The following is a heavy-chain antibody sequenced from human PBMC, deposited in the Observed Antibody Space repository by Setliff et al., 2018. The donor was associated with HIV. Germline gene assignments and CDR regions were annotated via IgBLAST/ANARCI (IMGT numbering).Heavy chain of an antibody. CDR1: GNSTTNSDYY. Sequence: PSETLSLTCTVSGNSTTNSDYYWGWVRQPPGEGLEWIGSIYYSGNTYHNPSLKSRVTMAVHTSKNLLSLSLLSVTAADTAIYYCARRSGGYDMFFDTWGQGVQVTVSS. D-gene: IGHD2-15*01. CDR2: IYYSGNT. V-gene: IGHV4-39*01. J-gene: IGHJ5*02. CDR3: ARRSGGYDMFFDT.